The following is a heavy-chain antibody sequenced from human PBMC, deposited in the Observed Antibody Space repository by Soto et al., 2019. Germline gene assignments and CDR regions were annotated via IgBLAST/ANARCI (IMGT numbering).Heavy chain of an antibody. CDR1: GGSISSYY. V-gene: IGHV4-34*01. D-gene: IGHD6-19*01. CDR2: INHSGST. CDR3: AIAVAGSRWYFDY. Sequence: TLSLTCTVSGGSISSYYLSWIRQPAGKGLEWIGEINHSGSTNYNPSLKSRVTISVDTSKNQFSLKLSSVTAADTAVYYCAIAVAGSRWYFDYWGQGTLVTVSS. J-gene: IGHJ4*02.